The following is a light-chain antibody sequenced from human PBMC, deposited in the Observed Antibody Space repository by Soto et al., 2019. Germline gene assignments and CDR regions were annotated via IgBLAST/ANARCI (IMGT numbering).Light chain of an antibody. J-gene: IGLJ1*01. CDR3: SSYTTSSTLLYV. Sequence: QSALTQPASVSGSPGQSITISCTGTSSDVGGYNYVSWYQQHPGKAPKLMIYAVSNRPSGVSTRFSGSKSGNTASLTISGLQAEDEADHHCSSYTTSSTLLYVFGTGTKVTVL. CDR2: AVS. V-gene: IGLV2-14*01. CDR1: SSDVGGYNY.